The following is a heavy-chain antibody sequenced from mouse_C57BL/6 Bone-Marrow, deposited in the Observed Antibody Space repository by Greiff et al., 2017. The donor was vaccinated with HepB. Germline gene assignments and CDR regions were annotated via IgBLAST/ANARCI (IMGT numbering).Heavy chain of an antibody. D-gene: IGHD1-1*01. CDR2: IDPANGNT. CDR1: GFNIKNTY. CDR3: ARGYYYGSSLYFDY. Sequence: VHVKQSVAELVRPGASVKLSCTASGFNIKNTYMHWVKQRPEQGLEWIGRIDPANGNTKYAPKFQGKATITADTASNTAYLQLSSLTSADTAIYYFARGYYYGSSLYFDYWGQGTTLTVSS. V-gene: IGHV14-3*01. J-gene: IGHJ2*01.